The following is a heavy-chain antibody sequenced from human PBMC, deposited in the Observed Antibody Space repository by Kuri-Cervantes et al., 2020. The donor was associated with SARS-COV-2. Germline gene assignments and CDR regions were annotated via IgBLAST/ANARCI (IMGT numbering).Heavy chain of an antibody. CDR3: ARGWDSSSWYEGFDY. CDR2: TYYSGST. V-gene: IGHV4-59*08. Sequence: GSLRLSCTVSGGSISSHYWSWIRQPPGKGLEWIGYTYYSGSTNYNPSLKSRVTISVDTSKNQFSLKLSYVTAADTAVYYCARGWDSSSWYEGFDYWGQGTLVTVSS. CDR1: GGSISSHY. J-gene: IGHJ4*02. D-gene: IGHD6-13*01.